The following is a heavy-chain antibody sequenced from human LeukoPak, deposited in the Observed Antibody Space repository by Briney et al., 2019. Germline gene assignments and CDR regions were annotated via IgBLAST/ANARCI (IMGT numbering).Heavy chain of an antibody. D-gene: IGHD5-12*01. V-gene: IGHV3-23*01. CDR1: GFTFSGSA. CDR3: AKGPQLYSGYHPDY. CDR2: ITDSDDKT. J-gene: IGHJ4*02. Sequence: PGGSLSLSCAASGFTFSGSAMTWVRQAPGKGLQWVSTITDSDDKTYYADSVKGRFTISRDFSKNMVHLHMNSLRVEDTAIYYCAKGPQLYSGYHPDYWGQGTLVTVSS.